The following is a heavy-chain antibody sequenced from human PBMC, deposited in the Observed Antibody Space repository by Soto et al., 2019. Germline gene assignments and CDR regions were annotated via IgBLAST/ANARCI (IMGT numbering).Heavy chain of an antibody. D-gene: IGHD3-10*01. CDR1: GYPFTGYY. Sequence: ASVKVSCKASGYPFTGYYMHWVRQAPGQGLEWMGWITPHSGGTNYAQKFQGWVTMTRDTSISTAYMELSRLRSDDTAVYYCARGQPGQGYCYYYMDVWGKGTTVSVCS. CDR2: ITPHSGGT. J-gene: IGHJ6*03. CDR3: ARGQPGQGYCYYYMDV. V-gene: IGHV1-2*04.